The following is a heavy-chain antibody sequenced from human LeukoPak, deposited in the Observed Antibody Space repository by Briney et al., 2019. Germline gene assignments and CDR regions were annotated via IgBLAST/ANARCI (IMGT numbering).Heavy chain of an antibody. D-gene: IGHD3-22*01. CDR2: VYTSGST. CDR1: GGSISSDNYS. Sequence: TSETLSLTCTVSGGSISSDNYSWSWIRQPAGKGLEWIGRVYTSGSTNYNPSLKSRVTISVDTSKKQFSLKLSSVTAADTAVYYCAREKIGYYDGSGRGWFDPWGQGTLVTVSS. CDR3: AREKIGYYDGSGRGWFDP. J-gene: IGHJ5*02. V-gene: IGHV4-61*02.